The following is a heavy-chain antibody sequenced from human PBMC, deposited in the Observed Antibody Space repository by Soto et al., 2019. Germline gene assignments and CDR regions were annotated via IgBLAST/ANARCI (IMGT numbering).Heavy chain of an antibody. D-gene: IGHD3-10*01. CDR3: ARAFYYYGSGSYFQNFDY. J-gene: IGHJ4*02. CDR2: IIPIFGTA. Sequence: SVKVSCKASGGTFSSYAISWVRQAPGQGLEWMGGIIPIFGTANYAQKFQGRVTITADKSTSTAYMELSSLRSEDTAVYYCARAFYYYGSGSYFQNFDYWGQGTLVTVPQ. V-gene: IGHV1-69*06. CDR1: GGTFSSYA.